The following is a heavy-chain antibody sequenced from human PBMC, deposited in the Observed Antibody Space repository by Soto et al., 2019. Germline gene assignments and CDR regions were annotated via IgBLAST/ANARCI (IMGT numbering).Heavy chain of an antibody. Sequence: GGSLRLSCAASGFTFSSYAMHWVRQAPGKGLEWVAVISYDGSNKYYADSVKGRFTISRDNSKNTLYLQMNSLRAEDTAVYYCVRDPDALDYWGQGTLVTVSS. J-gene: IGHJ4*02. CDR3: VRDPDALDY. V-gene: IGHV3-30-3*01. CDR1: GFTFSSYA. CDR2: ISYDGSNK. D-gene: IGHD2-8*01.